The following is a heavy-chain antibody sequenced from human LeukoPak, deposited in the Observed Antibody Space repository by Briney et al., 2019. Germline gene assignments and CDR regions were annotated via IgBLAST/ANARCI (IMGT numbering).Heavy chain of an antibody. J-gene: IGHJ4*02. CDR1: GFTFSSYG. CDR2: IRYDGSNK. V-gene: IGHV3-30*02. Sequence: GGSLRLSCAASGFTFSSYGMHWVRQAPGKGLEWVAFIRYDGSNKYYADSVKGRFTISRDNSKNTLYLQMNSLRAEDTAVYYCAKGPLDPWGAFGYWGQGTLVTVSS. D-gene: IGHD3-16*01. CDR3: AKGPLDPWGAFGY.